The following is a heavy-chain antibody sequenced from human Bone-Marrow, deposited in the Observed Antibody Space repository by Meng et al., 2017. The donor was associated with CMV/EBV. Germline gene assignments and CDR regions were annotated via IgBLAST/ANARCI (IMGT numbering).Heavy chain of an antibody. Sequence: GGSLRLSCAASGFTFSSYAMHWVRQAPGKGLEWVAVISYDGSNKYYADSVKGRFTISRDNSKNTLYLQMNSLRAEDTAVYYCARERRGYYDSSGYDDYYYYYGMDVWGQGTTVTVSS. J-gene: IGHJ6*02. CDR2: ISYDGSNK. CDR3: ARERRGYYDSSGYDDYYYYYGMDV. V-gene: IGHV3-30*04. D-gene: IGHD3-22*01. CDR1: GFTFSSYA.